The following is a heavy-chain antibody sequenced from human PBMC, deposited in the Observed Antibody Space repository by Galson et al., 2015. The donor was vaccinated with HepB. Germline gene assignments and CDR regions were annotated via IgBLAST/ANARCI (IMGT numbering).Heavy chain of an antibody. CDR1: GYTFTSYA. Sequence: SVKVSCKASGYTFTSYAMHWVRQAPGQRLEWMGWINAGNGNTKYSQKFQGRVTITRDTSASTAYMELSSLRSEDTAVYYCARDRVGATRGILDYWGQGTLVIVSS. D-gene: IGHD1-26*01. J-gene: IGHJ4*02. V-gene: IGHV1-3*01. CDR2: INAGNGNT. CDR3: ARDRVGATRGILDY.